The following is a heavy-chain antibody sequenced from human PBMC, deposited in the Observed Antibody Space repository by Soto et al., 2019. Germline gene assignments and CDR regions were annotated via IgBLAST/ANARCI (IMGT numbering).Heavy chain of an antibody. D-gene: IGHD6-19*01. V-gene: IGHV3-23*01. CDR2: ISGSGGST. CDR1: GFTFSSYA. Sequence: GGSLRLSCAASGFTFSSYAMSWVRQAPGKGLEWVSAISGSGGSTYYADSVKGRFTISRDNSKNTLYLQMNSLRAEDTAVYYCAKEQLGRCFWGYSSSLGGWPPPYFDYWGQGTLVTVSS. CDR3: AKEQLGRCFWGYSSSLGGWPPPYFDY. J-gene: IGHJ4*02.